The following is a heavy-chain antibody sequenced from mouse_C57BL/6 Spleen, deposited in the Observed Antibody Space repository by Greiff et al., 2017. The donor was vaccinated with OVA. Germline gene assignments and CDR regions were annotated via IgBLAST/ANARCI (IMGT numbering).Heavy chain of an antibody. CDR2: INYDGSST. V-gene: IGHV5-16*01. J-gene: IGHJ2*01. CDR3: AREVITTVVFDY. CDR1: GFTFSDYY. Sequence: EVKLMESEGGLVQPGSSMKLSCTASGFTFSDYYMAWVRQVPEKGLEWVANINYDGSSTYYLDSLKSRFIISRDNAKNILYLQMSSLKSEDTATYYCAREVITTVVFDYWGQGTTLTVSS. D-gene: IGHD1-1*01.